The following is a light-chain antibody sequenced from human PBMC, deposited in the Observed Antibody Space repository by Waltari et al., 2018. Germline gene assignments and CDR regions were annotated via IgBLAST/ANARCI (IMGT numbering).Light chain of an antibody. Sequence: DIVMTKTPFSLPITPGEPASLSCRSSQSLLDSSGSTYLPWYLQKPGQSPQPLIYGGSNRAPGVPDRFSGSGSGTDFTLKISKVEAVDFGIYYCVQAMAFPFTFGPGTKLDIK. J-gene: IGKJ3*01. CDR1: QSLLDSSGSTY. V-gene: IGKV2-40*01. CDR3: VQAMAFPFT. CDR2: GGS.